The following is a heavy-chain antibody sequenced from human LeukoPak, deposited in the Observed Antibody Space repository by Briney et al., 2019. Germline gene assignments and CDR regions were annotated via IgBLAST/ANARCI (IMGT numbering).Heavy chain of an antibody. CDR3: AKRRAPPHLGHFDY. Sequence: GGSLRLSCAASGFTFSSYAMSWVRQAPGKGLEWVSAISGSGGSTYYADSVKGRFTISRDNPKNTLYLQMNSLRAEETAVYYCAKRRAPPHLGHFDYWGQGTLVTVSS. J-gene: IGHJ4*02. V-gene: IGHV3-23*01. D-gene: IGHD3-3*02. CDR1: GFTFSSYA. CDR2: ISGSGGST.